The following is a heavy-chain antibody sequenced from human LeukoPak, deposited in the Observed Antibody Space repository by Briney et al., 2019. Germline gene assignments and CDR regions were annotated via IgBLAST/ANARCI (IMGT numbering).Heavy chain of an antibody. Sequence: SETLSLTCTVSGGSISGSDYYWGWIRQPPGKGLEWIGSIYYGGSTYYNPSHKSRVTISVDTSMNQFSLKLSFVTTADTAVYYCARALGYCSGGSCTRGYNWFDPWGQGTLVTVPS. CDR1: GGSISGSDYY. D-gene: IGHD2-15*01. CDR2: IYYGGST. V-gene: IGHV4-39*01. J-gene: IGHJ5*02. CDR3: ARALGYCSGGSCTRGYNWFDP.